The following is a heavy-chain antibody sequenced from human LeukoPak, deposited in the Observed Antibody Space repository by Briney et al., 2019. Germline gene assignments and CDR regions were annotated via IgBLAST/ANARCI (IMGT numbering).Heavy chain of an antibody. D-gene: IGHD2-2*01. CDR2: INPNSDGT. J-gene: IGHJ4*02. V-gene: IGHV1-2*02. CDR3: AREGLDLAAIAPFDY. Sequence: ASVKVSCKASGYTFTGYYMHWVRQAPGQGLEWMGWINPNSDGTKYAPKFQGRVTMTRDTSISTAYMELSRLTSDDTALYYCAREGLDLAAIAPFDYWGQGTLVTVSS. CDR1: GYTFTGYY.